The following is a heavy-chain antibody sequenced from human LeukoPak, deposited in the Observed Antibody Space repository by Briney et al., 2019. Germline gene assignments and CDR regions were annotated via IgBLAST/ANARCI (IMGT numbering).Heavy chain of an antibody. J-gene: IGHJ4*02. CDR1: GFTVSSNY. Sequence: RSGGPLRLSCAASGFTVSSNYMSWVRQAPGKGLEWVSIIYSGGSTYYADSVKGRFTISRDNSKNTLYLQMNSLRGDDTAVYYCARESAAAVGGYWGQGTLVTVSS. V-gene: IGHV3-66*01. CDR2: IYSGGST. D-gene: IGHD6-13*01. CDR3: ARESAAAVGGY.